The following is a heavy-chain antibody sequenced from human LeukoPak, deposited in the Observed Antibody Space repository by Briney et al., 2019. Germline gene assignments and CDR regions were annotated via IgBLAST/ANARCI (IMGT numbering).Heavy chain of an antibody. CDR3: ARVLDITGTIFDAFDI. D-gene: IGHD1-20*01. Sequence: GGPLRLSCAASGFTFSSYGMHWVRQAPGKGLEWVAVISYDGSNKYYADSVKGRFTISRDNAKNSLYLQMNSLRAEDTAVYYCARVLDITGTIFDAFDIWGQGTMVTVSS. J-gene: IGHJ3*02. V-gene: IGHV3-30*03. CDR1: GFTFSSYG. CDR2: ISYDGSNK.